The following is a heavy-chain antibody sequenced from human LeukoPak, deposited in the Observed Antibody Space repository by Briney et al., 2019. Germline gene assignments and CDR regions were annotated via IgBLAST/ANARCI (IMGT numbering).Heavy chain of an antibody. CDR2: ISSSSSYI. J-gene: IGHJ4*02. CDR1: GFTFSSYG. D-gene: IGHD3-10*01. CDR3: ARDGFGELLPYYFDY. V-gene: IGHV3-21*01. Sequence: PGRSLRLSCAASGFTFSSYGMHWVRQAPGKGLEWVSSISSSSSYIYYADSVKGRFTISRDNAKNSLYLQMNSLRAEDTAVYYCARDGFGELLPYYFDYWGQGTLVTVSS.